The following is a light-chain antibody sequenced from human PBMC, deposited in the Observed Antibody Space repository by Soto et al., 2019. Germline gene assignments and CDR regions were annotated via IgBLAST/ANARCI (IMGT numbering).Light chain of an antibody. CDR2: GAS. Sequence: AIRMTQSPSSFSASTGDRVTITCRASQGISNWLAWYQQKPGKAPKLLIYGASTLQSGVPSRFSGGGSATDFTLTISSLQSEDSATYYCQHYRNYPWTFGQGTKVEVK. J-gene: IGKJ1*01. V-gene: IGKV1-8*01. CDR1: QGISNW. CDR3: QHYRNYPWT.